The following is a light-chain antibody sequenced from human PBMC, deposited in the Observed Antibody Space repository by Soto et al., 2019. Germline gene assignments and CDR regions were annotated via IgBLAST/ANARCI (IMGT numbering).Light chain of an antibody. J-gene: IGKJ1*01. CDR3: QQYNNWPPWT. CDR2: DTS. V-gene: IGKV3-15*01. CDR1: QSVNNF. Sequence: EILLTQSPATLSLSPGERATLSCRAGQSVNNFLAWYQQKPGQAPRLLISDTSIRAAGIPARFSGSGSGTEFTVTISSLQSEDFAVYYCQQYNNWPPWTFGQGTKVDIK.